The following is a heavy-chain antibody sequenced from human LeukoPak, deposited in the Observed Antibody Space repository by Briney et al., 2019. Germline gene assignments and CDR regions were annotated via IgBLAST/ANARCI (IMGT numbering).Heavy chain of an antibody. D-gene: IGHD3-16*02. CDR2: MSLSGPT. CDR1: GGSISSGYYY. CDR3: VRALRFAGRSFDC. J-gene: IGHJ4*02. Sequence: SETLSLTCTVSGGSISSGYYYWSWFRQPPGKGLEWLGYMSLSGPTYYNLSIKSPITISVDTPRNQFSLNLLSVTAADTAAYYCVRALRFAGRSFDCWGQGSLVTASS. V-gene: IGHV4-30-4*08.